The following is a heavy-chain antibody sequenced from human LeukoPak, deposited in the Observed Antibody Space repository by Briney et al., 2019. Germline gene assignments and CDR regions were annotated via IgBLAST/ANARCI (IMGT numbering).Heavy chain of an antibody. D-gene: IGHD3-16*02. CDR2: IYYSGSA. J-gene: IGHJ4*02. Sequence: SETLSLTCTVSGGSISSSYWSWIRQPPGKGLEWIGYIYYSGSANYNPSLKSRVTISVDTSKNQFSLKLSSVTAADTAVYYCARGRYDYVWGSYRSSNFDYWGQGTLVTVSS. V-gene: IGHV4-59*12. CDR1: GGSISSSY. CDR3: ARGRYDYVWGSYRSSNFDY.